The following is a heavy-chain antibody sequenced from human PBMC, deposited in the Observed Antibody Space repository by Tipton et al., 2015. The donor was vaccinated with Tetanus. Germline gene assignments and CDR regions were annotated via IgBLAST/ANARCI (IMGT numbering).Heavy chain of an antibody. CDR1: GVSIADNSNY. D-gene: IGHD3-3*01. J-gene: IGHJ4*02. CDR3: ARHNSGYFTFFDY. Sequence: TLSLTCTVSGVSIADNSNYWGWIRQPPGKGLEWTGSIYFSGDTYSNPSLKSRVTMSVDTSRNQFSLRLSSVTAADTAVYYCARHNSGYFTFFDYWGQGTLVTVSS. CDR2: IYFSGDT. V-gene: IGHV4-39*01.